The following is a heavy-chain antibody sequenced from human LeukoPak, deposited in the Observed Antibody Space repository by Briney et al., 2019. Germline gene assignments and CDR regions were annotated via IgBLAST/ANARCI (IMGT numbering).Heavy chain of an antibody. D-gene: IGHD6-13*01. Sequence: PSETLSLTCTVSGGSLSSYYWSWIRQPPGKGREWIGYIYYSGSTNYNPSLKSRVTISVDTSKNQFSLKLSSVTAADTAVYYCARHSSSSNKYYFDYWGQGTLVTVSS. CDR2: IYYSGST. V-gene: IGHV4-59*08. CDR1: GGSLSSYY. CDR3: ARHSSSSNKYYFDY. J-gene: IGHJ4*02.